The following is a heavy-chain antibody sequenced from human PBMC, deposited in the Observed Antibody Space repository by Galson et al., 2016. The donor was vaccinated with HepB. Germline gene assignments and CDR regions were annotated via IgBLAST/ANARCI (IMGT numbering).Heavy chain of an antibody. CDR1: GYTFSGHG. CDR3: ARSITSLNYYFDY. D-gene: IGHD2/OR15-2a*01. J-gene: IGHJ4*02. V-gene: IGHV1-18*01. Sequence: SVKVSCKASGYTFSGHGIAWVRQAPGQGLEWMGYISPYNGTTAYAPNFHRRVTMTRDRSTSTVYMDLSSLRSEDTAVYYCARSITSLNYYFDYWGPGSLVTVSS. CDR2: ISPYNGTT.